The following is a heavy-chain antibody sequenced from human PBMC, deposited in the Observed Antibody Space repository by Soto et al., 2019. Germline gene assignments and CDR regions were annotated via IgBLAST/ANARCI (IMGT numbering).Heavy chain of an antibody. CDR3: ARGGYYDSSGSRNYHYYGMDV. D-gene: IGHD3-22*01. V-gene: IGHV1-18*01. Sequence: QAQLVQSGAEVKKPGASVKVSCKAPGYTFSSYGISWVRQAPGQGLEWLGWISPYNDDTNYAQKLQGRVTMTTDTSTRTAYMDLRSLRSDDTAVYYCARGGYYDSSGSRNYHYYGMDVWGQGTTVTVSS. J-gene: IGHJ6*02. CDR2: ISPYNDDT. CDR1: GYTFSSYG.